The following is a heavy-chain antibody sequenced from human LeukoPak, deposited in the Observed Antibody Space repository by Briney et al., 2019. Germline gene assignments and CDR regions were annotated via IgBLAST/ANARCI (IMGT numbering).Heavy chain of an antibody. Sequence: SETLSLTCAVYGGSFSGYCWSWIRQSPGKGLEWIGEMNHSGSSNHNPSLKSRVTISVDTSKNQFSLKLRSVTAADTAVYYCARAPSGLVEPPTRGDYFDYWGQGTLVTVSS. CDR2: MNHSGSS. J-gene: IGHJ4*02. V-gene: IGHV4-34*01. D-gene: IGHD2-2*01. CDR1: GGSFSGYC. CDR3: ARAPSGLVEPPTRGDYFDY.